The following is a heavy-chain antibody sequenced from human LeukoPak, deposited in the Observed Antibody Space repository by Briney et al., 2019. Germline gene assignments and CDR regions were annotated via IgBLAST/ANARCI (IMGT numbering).Heavy chain of an antibody. CDR1: GASISRGSHY. D-gene: IGHD3-22*01. J-gene: IGHJ4*02. CDR3: ARDRSYYSDTGTDY. V-gene: IGHV4-61*02. Sequence: SETLSLTCTVSGASISRGSHYWGWLRLPAGTGLEWLGRIYTIGNTNYSPSLWRRVTISVDTSRNQFSLRLSSVTAADTAVYYCARDRSYYSDTGTDYWGQGALVTVSS. CDR2: IYTIGNT.